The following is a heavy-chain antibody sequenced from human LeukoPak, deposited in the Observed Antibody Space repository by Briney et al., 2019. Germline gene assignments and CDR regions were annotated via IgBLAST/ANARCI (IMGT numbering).Heavy chain of an antibody. CDR3: ARGQPREGLWFGESPLDY. V-gene: IGHV4-59*08. CDR1: GGSISSYY. D-gene: IGHD3-10*01. J-gene: IGHJ4*02. CDR2: IYYSGST. Sequence: SETLSLTCTVSGGSISSYYWSWIRQPPGKGLEWIGHIYYSGSTNYNPSLKSRVTISVDTSKNQFSLKLSSVTAADTAVYYCARGQPREGLWFGESPLDYWGQGTLVTVSS.